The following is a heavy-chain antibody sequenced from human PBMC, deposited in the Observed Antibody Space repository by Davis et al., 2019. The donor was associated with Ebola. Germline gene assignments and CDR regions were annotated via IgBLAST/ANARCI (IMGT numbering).Heavy chain of an antibody. CDR3: ARDGEGV. CDR2: ISAYNGNT. D-gene: IGHD7-27*01. J-gene: IGHJ6*02. CDR1: GGTFISYR. V-gene: IGHV1-18*01. Sequence: ASVQVSCKASGGTFISYRITWVRQPPGQAPDWMGWISAYNGNTNYAQKLQSRVTMTTDTSTSTAYMELRSLRSDDTAVYCCARDGEGVWGQGTTVTVSS.